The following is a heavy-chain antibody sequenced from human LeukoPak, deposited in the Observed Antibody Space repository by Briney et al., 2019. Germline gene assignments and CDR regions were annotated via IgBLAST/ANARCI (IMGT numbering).Heavy chain of an antibody. CDR3: ANLADAFDI. V-gene: IGHV4-38-2*01. Sequence: PGGSLRLSCAASGFTFNNYAMTWVRQPPGKGLEWIGSIYYSGSTYYNPSLKSRVTISVDTSKNQFSLKLSSVTAADTAVYYCANLADAFDIWGQGTMVTVSS. CDR1: GFTFNNYA. CDR2: IYYSGST. J-gene: IGHJ3*02.